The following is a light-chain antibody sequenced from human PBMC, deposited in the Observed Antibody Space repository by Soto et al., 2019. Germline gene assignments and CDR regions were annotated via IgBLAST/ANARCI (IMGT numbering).Light chain of an antibody. CDR1: QSVSSSY. V-gene: IGKV3-20*01. J-gene: IGKJ2*01. CDR2: AAS. Sequence: EIVLTQSPGTLSLSPGERATLSCRASQSVSSSYLAWYQQKPGQAPRLLINAASSRATGIPDRFSGRGSGTDFTLTISRLEPEDFAVYYCQQYGSSPYTFGQGTKLEIK. CDR3: QQYGSSPYT.